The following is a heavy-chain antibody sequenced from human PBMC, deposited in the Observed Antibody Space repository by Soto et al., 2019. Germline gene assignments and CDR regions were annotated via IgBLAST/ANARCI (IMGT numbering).Heavy chain of an antibody. D-gene: IGHD5-18*01. CDR2: IYYSGST. Sequence: PSETLSLTCTVSGGSISSGDYYWSWIRQPPGKGLEWIGYIYYSGSTYYNPSLKSRVTISVDTSKNQFSLKLSSVTAADAAVYYCARDWGYSYVKPQPPSEYYGIDVWAQRTTVTVSS. CDR1: GGSISSGDYY. V-gene: IGHV4-30-4*01. J-gene: IGHJ6*02. CDR3: ARDWGYSYVKPQPPSEYYGIDV.